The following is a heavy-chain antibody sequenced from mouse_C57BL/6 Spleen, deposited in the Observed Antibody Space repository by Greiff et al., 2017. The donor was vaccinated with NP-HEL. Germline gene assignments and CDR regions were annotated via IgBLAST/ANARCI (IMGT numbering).Heavy chain of an antibody. J-gene: IGHJ4*01. D-gene: IGHD1-1*01. CDR1: GYTFTSYW. CDR2: IDPSYSYT. Sequence: QVQLQQPGAELVRPGTSVKLSCKASGYTFTSYWMHWVKQRPGQGLEWIGVIDPSYSYTNYNQKFKGKATLTVDTSSSTAYMQLSSLTSEDSAVYYCARWGTTVVAPYYYAMDYWGQGTSVTVSS. V-gene: IGHV1-59*01. CDR3: ARWGTTVVAPYYYAMDY.